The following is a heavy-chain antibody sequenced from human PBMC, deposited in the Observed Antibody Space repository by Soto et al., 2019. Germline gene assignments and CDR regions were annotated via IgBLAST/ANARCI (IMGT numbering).Heavy chain of an antibody. J-gene: IGHJ5*02. D-gene: IGHD5-18*01. CDR3: ARGRGWIQLWLVWFDP. V-gene: IGHV4-34*01. Sequence: SETLSLTCAVYGGSFSGYYWSWIRQPPGKGLEWIGEINHSGSTNYNPSLKSRVTISVDTSKNQFSLKLSSVTAADTAVYYCARGRGWIQLWLVWFDPWGQGTLVTVSS. CDR2: INHSGST. CDR1: GGSFSGYY.